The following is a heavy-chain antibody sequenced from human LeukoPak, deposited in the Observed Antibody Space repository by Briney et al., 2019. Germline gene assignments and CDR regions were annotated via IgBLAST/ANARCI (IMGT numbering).Heavy chain of an antibody. CDR3: ARSYSSTWYSYYYYMDV. V-gene: IGHV1-18*01. D-gene: IGHD6-13*01. J-gene: IGHJ6*03. CDR2: ISGSNGNT. CDR1: GYSFISYA. Sequence: GASVKVSCKASGYSFISYAVTWVRQAPGQGLEWMGWISGSNGNTNYAQKFQGRVTMTTDTSTNTAYMELRSLRSDDTAVYYCARSYSSTWYSYYYYMDVWGKGTTVTVSS.